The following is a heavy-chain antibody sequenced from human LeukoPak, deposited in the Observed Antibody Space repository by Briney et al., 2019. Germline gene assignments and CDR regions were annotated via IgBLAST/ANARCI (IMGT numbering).Heavy chain of an antibody. J-gene: IGHJ4*02. Sequence: GGSLRLSCAASGFTFDDYTMHWVRQAPGKGLEWVSLISWDGGSTYYADSVKGRFTISRDNSKNSLYLQMNSLRTEDTALYYCAKDKGAGYDFWSGYYPDYWGQGTLFTVSS. CDR1: GFTFDDYT. D-gene: IGHD3-3*01. CDR3: AKDKGAGYDFWSGYYPDY. V-gene: IGHV3-43*01. CDR2: ISWDGGST.